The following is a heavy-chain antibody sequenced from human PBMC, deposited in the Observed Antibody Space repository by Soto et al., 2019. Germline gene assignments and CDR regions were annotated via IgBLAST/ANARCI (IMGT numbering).Heavy chain of an antibody. J-gene: IGHJ4*02. V-gene: IGHV3-30*18. Sequence: QVQLVESGGGVVQPGRSLRLSCAASGFTFSSYGMHWVRQAPGKGLEWVAVISYDGSNKYYADSVKGRFTISRDNSKNKLYLQMDSVRDEDTAVYYCAKRVGDFGSEPLDYWGQGTLVTVSS. CDR1: GFTFSSYG. D-gene: IGHD3-3*01. CDR3: AKRVGDFGSEPLDY. CDR2: ISYDGSNK.